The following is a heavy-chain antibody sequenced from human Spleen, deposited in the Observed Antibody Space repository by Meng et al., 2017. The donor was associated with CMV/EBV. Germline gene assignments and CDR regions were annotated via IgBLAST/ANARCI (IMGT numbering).Heavy chain of an antibody. D-gene: IGHD6-19*01. CDR1: GFTFIAYS. Sequence: GESLKISCAASGFTFIAYSMNWVRQAPGKGLEWLSSISSSSSYINYADSVKGRFTISRDNTKNSLYLQMNSLRAEDTAVYYCARGTHHSRVAGPLGDYYYGMDVWGQGTTVTVSS. CDR3: ARGTHHSRVAGPLGDYYYGMDV. CDR2: ISSSSSYI. J-gene: IGHJ6*02. V-gene: IGHV3-21*01.